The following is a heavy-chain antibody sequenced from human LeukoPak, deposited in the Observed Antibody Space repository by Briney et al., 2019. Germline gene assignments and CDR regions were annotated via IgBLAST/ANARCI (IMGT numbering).Heavy chain of an antibody. CDR1: GGSISTSTYY. D-gene: IGHD3-22*01. CDR3: ARVTGYVIEDYFDY. CDR2: FYYSGRN. Sequence: PSETPSLTCTVSGGSISTSTYYWGWIRQPPGKGLEWIGSFYYSGRNYYNPSLKSRVIKSVDTSKNQFSLKLRSVTAADTAVYYCARVTGYVIEDYFDYWGQGTLVTVSS. V-gene: IGHV4-39*07. J-gene: IGHJ4*02.